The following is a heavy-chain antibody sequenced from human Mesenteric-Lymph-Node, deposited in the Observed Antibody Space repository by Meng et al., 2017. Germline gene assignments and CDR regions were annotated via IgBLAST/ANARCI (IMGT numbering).Heavy chain of an antibody. J-gene: IGHJ2*01. D-gene: IGHD5-18*01. Sequence: GESLKISCQGSGYNFTTYWIGWVRQMPGKGLEWMGIIYPGDSDPRYSPSFQAQLTISADKSISTAYLQWSSLKASDTAMYYCARVGGYSYNWGWYFDLWGRGTLVTVSS. CDR1: GYNFTTYW. V-gene: IGHV5-51*01. CDR3: ARVGGYSYNWGWYFDL. CDR2: IYPGDSDP.